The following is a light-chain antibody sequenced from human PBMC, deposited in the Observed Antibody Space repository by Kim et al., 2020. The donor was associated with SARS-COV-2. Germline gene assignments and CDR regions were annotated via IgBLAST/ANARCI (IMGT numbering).Light chain of an antibody. J-gene: IGKJ4*01. Sequence: SPGERAARSCRASQSVSSYLAWYQQKPGQAPRLLIYDASNRATGIPARFSGSGSGTDFTLTISSLEPEDFAVYYCQQRSNWPPLTFGGGTKVDIK. CDR3: QQRSNWPPLT. CDR2: DAS. CDR1: QSVSSY. V-gene: IGKV3-11*01.